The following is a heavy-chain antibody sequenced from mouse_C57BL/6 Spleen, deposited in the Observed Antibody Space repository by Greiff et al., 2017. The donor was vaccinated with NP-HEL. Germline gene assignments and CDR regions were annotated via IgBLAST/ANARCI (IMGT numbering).Heavy chain of an antibody. CDR3: ASRRGPLGHAMDY. V-gene: IGHV2-6*01. J-gene: IGHJ4*01. CDR2: IWGVGST. Sequence: VKLEESGPGLVAPSQSLSITCTVSGFSLTSYGVDWVRQSPGKGLEWLGVIWGVGSTNYNSALKSRLSISKDNSKSQVFLKMNSLQTDDTAMYYCASRRGPLGHAMDYWGQGTSVTVSS. D-gene: IGHD4-1*01. CDR1: GFSLTSYG.